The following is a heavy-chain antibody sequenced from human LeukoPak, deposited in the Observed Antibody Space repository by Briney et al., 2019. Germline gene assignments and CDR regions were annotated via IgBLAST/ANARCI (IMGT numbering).Heavy chain of an antibody. CDR2: INHSGST. CDR3: ARVARYYYYMDV. Sequence: ASENLSLTCAVYGGSFSGYYWSWIRQPPGKGLEWIGEINHSGSTNYNPSLKSRVTISVDTSKNQFSLKLSSVTAADTAVYYCARVARYYYYMDVWGKGTTVTVSS. V-gene: IGHV4-34*01. CDR1: GGSFSGYY. J-gene: IGHJ6*03.